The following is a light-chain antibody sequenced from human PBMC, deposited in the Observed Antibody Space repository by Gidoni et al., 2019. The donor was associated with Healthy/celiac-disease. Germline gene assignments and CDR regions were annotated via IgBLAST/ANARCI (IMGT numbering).Light chain of an antibody. CDR2: KVS. CDR1: QSLVYSAGNTY. Sequence: DVVMIQSPLSLPVTLGQPASISCRSSQSLVYSAGNTYSNWFQQSPGQSPRRLIYKVSNRDSGVPDRFSGRGSGTDFTLKISRVEGEDVGVYYCMQGTPFTFGPGTKVDIK. V-gene: IGKV2-30*01. J-gene: IGKJ3*01. CDR3: MQGTPFT.